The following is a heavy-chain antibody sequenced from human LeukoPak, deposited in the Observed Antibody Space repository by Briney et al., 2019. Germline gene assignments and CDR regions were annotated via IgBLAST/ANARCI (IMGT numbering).Heavy chain of an antibody. V-gene: IGHV4-59*08. D-gene: IGHD2/OR15-2a*01. CDR1: GGTISSYY. CDR3: ARLLWPDFDY. CDR2: IHYSGST. J-gene: IGHJ4*02. Sequence: PSETLSLTCTVSGGTISSYYWNWIRQPPGKGLEWIGYIHYSGSTKYNPSLKSRVTISVDTSKNQFSLKLSSVTAADTAVYYCARLLWPDFDYWGQGTLVTVSS.